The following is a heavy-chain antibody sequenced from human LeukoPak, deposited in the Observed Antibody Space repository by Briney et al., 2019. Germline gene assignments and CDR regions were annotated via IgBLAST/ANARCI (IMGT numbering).Heavy chain of an antibody. D-gene: IGHD3-9*01. J-gene: IGHJ4*02. CDR2: IYYSGST. Sequence: KPSETLSLTCTVSGGSISSYYWSWIRQPPGKGLAWIGYIYYSGSTNYKPSLKSRVTISVDTSKNQFSLKLSSVTAADTAVYYCASTDILTGTTFDYWGQGTLVTVSS. V-gene: IGHV4-59*01. CDR1: GGSISSYY. CDR3: ASTDILTGTTFDY.